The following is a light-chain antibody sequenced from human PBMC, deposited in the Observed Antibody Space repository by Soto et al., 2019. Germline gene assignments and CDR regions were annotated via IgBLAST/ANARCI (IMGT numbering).Light chain of an antibody. CDR1: STDVDGYDY. CDR2: DVN. Sequence: QSALTQPASVSGSPGQSITISCTGASTDVDGYDYVSWYQQHPGQAPKLMIYDVNNRPSGLSYRFSGSKSGDTASLTISGLQAEDDADYYCSSYTRSAPFYVFGTATKLTVL. CDR3: SSYTRSAPFYV. J-gene: IGLJ1*01. V-gene: IGLV2-14*03.